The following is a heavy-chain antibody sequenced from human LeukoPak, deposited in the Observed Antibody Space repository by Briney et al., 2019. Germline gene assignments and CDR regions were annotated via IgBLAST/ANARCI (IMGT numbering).Heavy chain of an antibody. D-gene: IGHD1-26*01. Sequence: PGGSLRLSCAASGFSFSSYAMRWVRQAPGKGLEWVSAISGSGGSTYYADSVKGRFTISRDNSKNTLYLQMNSLRAEDTAVYYCAKEEARRVGASYLYYWGQGTLVTVSS. CDR2: ISGSGGST. J-gene: IGHJ4*02. CDR1: GFSFSSYA. CDR3: AKEEARRVGASYLYY. V-gene: IGHV3-23*01.